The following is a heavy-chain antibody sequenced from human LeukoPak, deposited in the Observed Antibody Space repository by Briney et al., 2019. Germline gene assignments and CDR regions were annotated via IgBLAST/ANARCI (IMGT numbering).Heavy chain of an antibody. D-gene: IGHD1-26*01. Sequence: ASVKVSCKASGYTFTSYGISWVRQAPGQGLEWMGWISAYNGNTNYAQKLQGRVTMTTDTSTSTAYMELSRLRSDDTAVYYCARDRAELSAFDIWGQGTMVTVSS. CDR2: ISAYNGNT. CDR3: ARDRAELSAFDI. CDR1: GYTFTSYG. V-gene: IGHV1-18*01. J-gene: IGHJ3*02.